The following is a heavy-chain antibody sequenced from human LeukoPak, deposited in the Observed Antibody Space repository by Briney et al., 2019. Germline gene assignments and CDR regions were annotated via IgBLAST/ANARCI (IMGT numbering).Heavy chain of an antibody. CDR2: IYYVGDT. CDR3: ARGREDIVVGFWFDP. Sequence: SQTLSLTCTVSGGSISSGGNYWSWLRQLPGKGLEWIGYIYYVGDTNYNPSLKSRLSMSVDTSKNQFSLKLSSVTAADTAVYYCARGREDIVVGFWFDPWGQGTLVTVSS. J-gene: IGHJ5*02. D-gene: IGHD2-2*01. CDR1: GGSISSGGNY. V-gene: IGHV4-31*03.